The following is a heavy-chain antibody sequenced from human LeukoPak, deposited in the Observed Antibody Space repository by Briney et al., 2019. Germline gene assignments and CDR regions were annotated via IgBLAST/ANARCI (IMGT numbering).Heavy chain of an antibody. V-gene: IGHV3-21*01. CDR2: ISSTSSYI. CDR3: ARGLYNYGSNWFDP. D-gene: IGHD5-18*01. Sequence: PGGSLRLSCAASGFTFSSYTIHWVRQAPGKGLEWVSSISSTSSYIYYADSVKGRFTISRDNTKNSLYLQMNSLRAEDTAVYYCARGLYNYGSNWFDPWGQGTLVTVPS. CDR1: GFTFSSYT. J-gene: IGHJ5*02.